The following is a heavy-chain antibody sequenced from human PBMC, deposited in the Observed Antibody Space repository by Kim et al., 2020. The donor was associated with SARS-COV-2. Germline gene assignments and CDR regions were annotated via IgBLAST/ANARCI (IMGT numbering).Heavy chain of an antibody. Sequence: LSLTCAASGFTFSSYEMNWVRQAPGKGLEWVSYISSSGSTIYYADSVKGRFTISRDNAKNSLYLQMNSLRAEDTAVYYCARDRWYSSDRAFDIWGQGTMVTVSS. J-gene: IGHJ3*02. CDR2: ISSSGSTI. D-gene: IGHD2-21*01. CDR1: GFTFSSYE. V-gene: IGHV3-48*03. CDR3: ARDRWYSSDRAFDI.